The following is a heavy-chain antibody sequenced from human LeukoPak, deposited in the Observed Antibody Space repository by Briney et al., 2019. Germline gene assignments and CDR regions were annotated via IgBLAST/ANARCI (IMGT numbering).Heavy chain of an antibody. V-gene: IGHV1-2*06. CDR2: INPNSGGA. CDR3: AGDRNMVRGVSGFDY. CDR1: GYTFTGYD. J-gene: IGHJ4*02. D-gene: IGHD3-10*01. Sequence: ASVKVSCKASGYTFTGYDMHWVRQAPGQGLEWMGRINPNSGGANYAQKFQGRGTMTRDTSISTAYMELSRLRSDDPAVYYCAGDRNMVRGVSGFDYWGQRPLVTVSS.